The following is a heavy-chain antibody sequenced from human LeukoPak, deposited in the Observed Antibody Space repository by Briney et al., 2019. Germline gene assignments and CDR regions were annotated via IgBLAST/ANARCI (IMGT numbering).Heavy chain of an antibody. CDR3: VRGPDLRRGYDGEGY. D-gene: IGHD5-12*01. V-gene: IGHV3-7*05. CDR2: KKQDGSEK. J-gene: IGHJ4*02. Sequence: PGGSLRLSCAAPGFTFSSYWMGWVRQAPGKGLEWGANKKQDGSEKNYVDSVKGRFTISRDNAKDSLYLQMNTLRAEDTAVYYCVRGPDLRRGYDGEGYWGQGTLVTVSS. CDR1: GFTFSSYW.